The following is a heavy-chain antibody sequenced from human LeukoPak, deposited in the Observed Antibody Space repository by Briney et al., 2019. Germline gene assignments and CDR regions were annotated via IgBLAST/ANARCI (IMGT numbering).Heavy chain of an antibody. J-gene: IGHJ4*02. V-gene: IGHV3-21*01. CDR2: TSSSSSSYI. Sequence: GSLRLSCAASGFTFSSYSMNWVRQAPGKGLEWVSSTSSSSSSYIYYADSVKGRFTISRDNAKNSLYLQMNSLRAEDTAVYYCARDPGIVGATKSIDYWGQGTLVTVSS. D-gene: IGHD1-26*01. CDR3: ARDPGIVGATKSIDY. CDR1: GFTFSSYS.